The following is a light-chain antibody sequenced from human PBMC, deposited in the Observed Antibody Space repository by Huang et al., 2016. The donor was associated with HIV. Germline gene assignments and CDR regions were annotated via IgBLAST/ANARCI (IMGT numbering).Light chain of an antibody. CDR3: LQDHNYPRT. CDR2: GAS. CDR1: QGITED. Sequence: AIQMTQSPSSLSASVGDRVTITCRASQGITEDLAWYQQKPGKDPKLLISGASTLRSGVPSRFSGSGSGTDFTLTISSLQPEDYATYYCLQDHNYPRTFGQGTKVEI. V-gene: IGKV1-6*01. J-gene: IGKJ1*01.